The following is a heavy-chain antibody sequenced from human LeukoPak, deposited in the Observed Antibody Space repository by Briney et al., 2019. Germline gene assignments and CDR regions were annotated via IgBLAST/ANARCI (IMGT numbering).Heavy chain of an antibody. CDR1: GYTFTGYY. Sequence: ASVKVSCKASGYTFTGYYMHWVRQAPGQGLEWMGWINPNSGGTNYAQKFQGWVTMTRDTSISTAYMELSRLRSDDTAVYYCARDGLPYYDILTGYSNFDYWGQGTLVTVSS. CDR2: INPNSGGT. V-gene: IGHV1-2*04. CDR3: ARDGLPYYDILTGYSNFDY. D-gene: IGHD3-9*01. J-gene: IGHJ4*02.